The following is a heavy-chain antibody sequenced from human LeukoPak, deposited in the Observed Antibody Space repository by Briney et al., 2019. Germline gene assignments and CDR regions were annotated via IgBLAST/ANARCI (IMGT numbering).Heavy chain of an antibody. D-gene: IGHD2/OR15-2a*01. Sequence: GGSLRLSCAASGFTFRTYEMNWVRQAPGKGLEWLSYISSSGSNRYQADAVKGRFTISRDNAKNSLFLQMNSLRGEDTAVYYCARDSMTSGEFDYWGQGTVVTVSS. J-gene: IGHJ4*02. CDR2: ISSSGSNR. V-gene: IGHV3-48*03. CDR1: GFTFRTYE. CDR3: ARDSMTSGEFDY.